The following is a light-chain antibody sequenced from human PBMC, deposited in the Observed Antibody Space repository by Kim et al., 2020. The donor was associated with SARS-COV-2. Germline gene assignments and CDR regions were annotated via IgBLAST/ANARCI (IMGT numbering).Light chain of an antibody. CDR2: DAS. Sequence: EIVLTQSPGTLSLSPGERATLSCRASHSVNTYLAWYQQRPGQAPRLLIYDASNRAAGIPARFSGSGSGTDFTLTISSLEPEDFAIYYCQQRTNWPPNLTFGGGTRVEIK. CDR3: QQRTNWPPNLT. J-gene: IGKJ4*01. V-gene: IGKV3-11*01. CDR1: HSVNTY.